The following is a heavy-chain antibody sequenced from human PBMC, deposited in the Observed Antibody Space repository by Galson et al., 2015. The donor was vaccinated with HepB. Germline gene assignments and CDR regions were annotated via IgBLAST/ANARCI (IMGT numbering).Heavy chain of an antibody. CDR3: ARYLSGWYVSYFDY. CDR1: GYTFTGYY. J-gene: IGHJ4*02. Sequence: SVKVSCKASGYTFTGYYMHWVRQAPGQGLEWMGWINPNSGDTNYAQNFQGRVTMTRDTPISTAYMELSRLRSDDTAVYYCARYLSGWYVSYFDYWGQGTLVTVSS. CDR2: INPNSGDT. V-gene: IGHV1-2*02. D-gene: IGHD6-19*01.